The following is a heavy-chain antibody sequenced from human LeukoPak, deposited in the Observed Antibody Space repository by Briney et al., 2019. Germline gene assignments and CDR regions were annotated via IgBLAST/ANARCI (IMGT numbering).Heavy chain of an antibody. CDR3: ATKQWLAPPPDS. CDR2: INTDGTVT. D-gene: IGHD6-19*01. Sequence: GGSLRLSCAGSGFRFSAYSMHWVRQAPGKGLESVSRINTDGTVTTYADSVKGRFTVSRDNADNTMFLQMNSVRDEDTAVYYCATKQWLAPPPDSWGQGTPVTVSS. J-gene: IGHJ4*02. CDR1: GFRFSAYS. V-gene: IGHV3-74*01.